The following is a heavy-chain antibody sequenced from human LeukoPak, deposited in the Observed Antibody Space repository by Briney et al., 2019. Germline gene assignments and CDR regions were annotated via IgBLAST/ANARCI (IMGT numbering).Heavy chain of an antibody. J-gene: IGHJ4*02. CDR3: ASPSGYSYGYSYYY. Sequence: GGSLRLSCAASGFTFSSYAMSWVRQAPGKGLEWVSAISGSGGSTYYADSVKGRFTISRDNSKNTLYLQMNSLRAEDTAVYYCASPSGYSYGYSYYYWGQGTLVTVSS. D-gene: IGHD5-18*01. CDR2: ISGSGGST. V-gene: IGHV3-23*01. CDR1: GFTFSSYA.